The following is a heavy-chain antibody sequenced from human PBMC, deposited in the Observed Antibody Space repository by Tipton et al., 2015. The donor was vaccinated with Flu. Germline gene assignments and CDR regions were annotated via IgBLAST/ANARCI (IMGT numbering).Heavy chain of an antibody. V-gene: IGHV3-7*01. CDR1: GFTFSKYW. Sequence: GSLRLSCAATGFTFSKYWMRWVRQAPGKGLEWVASIKPDGSEKYYMNSVKGRFTISRDYAKNSLYLQMNSLRGDDTAVYYCARDSSWFTADSWGQGTLVTVSS. CDR3: ARDSSWFTADS. J-gene: IGHJ4*02. D-gene: IGHD6-13*01. CDR2: IKPDGSEK.